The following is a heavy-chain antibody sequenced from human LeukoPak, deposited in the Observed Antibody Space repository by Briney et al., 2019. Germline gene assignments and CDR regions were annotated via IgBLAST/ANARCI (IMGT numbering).Heavy chain of an antibody. Sequence: QAGGSLRLSCAASGFTVSSNYMSWIRQAPGKGLEWVSVIYSAGNTYYADSVKGRFTISRDNSKNTLYLQMNSLTVEDTAVYYCARVGEGAAKDWGQGTLVTVSS. D-gene: IGHD1-26*01. CDR3: ARVGEGAAKD. V-gene: IGHV3-53*01. CDR1: GFTVSSNY. J-gene: IGHJ4*02. CDR2: IYSAGNT.